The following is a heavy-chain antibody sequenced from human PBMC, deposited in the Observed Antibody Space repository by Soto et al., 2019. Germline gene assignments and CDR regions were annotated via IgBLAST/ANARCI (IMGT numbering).Heavy chain of an antibody. Sequence: ETLSLTCTVSGGSISSYYWSWIRQPPGKGLEWIGYIYYSGTTNYNPSLKSRITISVDTSKNQFSLTLRSVTAADTAVYYCATMGTPVTGLYYFDYWGQGTLVTVSS. V-gene: IGHV4-59*08. CDR1: GGSISSYY. CDR2: IYYSGTT. D-gene: IGHD4-17*01. J-gene: IGHJ4*02. CDR3: ATMGTPVTGLYYFDY.